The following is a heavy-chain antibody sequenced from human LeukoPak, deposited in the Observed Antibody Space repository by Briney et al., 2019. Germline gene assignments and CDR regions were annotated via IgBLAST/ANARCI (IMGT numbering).Heavy chain of an antibody. CDR1: GYSISSGYY. Sequence: PSETLSLTCAVSGYSISSGYYWGWIRQPPGKRLEWIGSIYHSGSTYYNPSLKSRVTISVDTSKNQFSLKLSSVTAADTAVYYCAREAYCSSTSCYGNGDVWGKGTTVTVSS. V-gene: IGHV4-38-2*02. CDR3: AREAYCSSTSCYGNGDV. J-gene: IGHJ6*04. D-gene: IGHD2-2*01. CDR2: IYHSGST.